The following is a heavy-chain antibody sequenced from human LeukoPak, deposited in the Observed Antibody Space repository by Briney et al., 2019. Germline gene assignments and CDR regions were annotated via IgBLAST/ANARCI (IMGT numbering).Heavy chain of an antibody. Sequence: PSETLSLTCAVYDGSFSNYYWRWVRQPPGKGLEWIGEINHRGNTNYNSSLKSRVTISVDTSKNRFSLRLNSVTAADTAVYYCARGGRGTPTARQFYTGNWFDPWGQGTLVTVSS. D-gene: IGHD1-1*01. J-gene: IGHJ5*02. V-gene: IGHV4-34*01. CDR1: DGSFSNYY. CDR3: ARGGRGTPTARQFYTGNWFDP. CDR2: INHRGNT.